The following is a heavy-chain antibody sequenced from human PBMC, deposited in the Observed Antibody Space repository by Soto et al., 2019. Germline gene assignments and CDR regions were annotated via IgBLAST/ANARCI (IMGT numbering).Heavy chain of an antibody. J-gene: IGHJ4*02. V-gene: IGHV1-69*02. Sequence: ASVKVSCKASGGTFSSYTISWVRQAPGQGLEWMGRIIPILGIANYAQKFQGRVTVTADKSTSTAYMELSSLRSEDTAVYYCARGVSGYDQYYFDYWGQGTLVTVSS. CDR2: IIPILGIA. D-gene: IGHD5-12*01. CDR1: GGTFSSYT. CDR3: ARGVSGYDQYYFDY.